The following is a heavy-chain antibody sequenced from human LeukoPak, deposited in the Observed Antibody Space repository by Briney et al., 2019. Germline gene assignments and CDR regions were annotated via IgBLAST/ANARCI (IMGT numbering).Heavy chain of an antibody. CDR2: ISGSGGST. V-gene: IGHV3-23*01. CDR3: AKDELYSGRGVSGQFDY. D-gene: IGHD3-10*02. J-gene: IGHJ4*02. CDR1: GFTFSSYA. Sequence: GGSLRLSCAASGFTFSSYAMSWVRQAPGKGLEWVSAISGSGGSTYYADSVKGRFTISRDNSKNTLYLQMNSLRAEDTAVYYCAKDELYSGRGVSGQFDYWGRGTLVTVSS.